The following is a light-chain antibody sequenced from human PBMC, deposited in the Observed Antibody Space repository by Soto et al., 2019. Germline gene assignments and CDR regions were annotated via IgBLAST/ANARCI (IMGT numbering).Light chain of an antibody. V-gene: IGKV1-12*01. CDR3: QQANNFPIT. CDR1: QGISSW. J-gene: IGKJ5*01. CDR2: AAS. Sequence: DIQMTQSPSSVSASVGDRVTITCRASQGISSWLAWYQKKPGKAPKLLIYAASTLQSGVPSRFSGSGSGTYFTLTISSLQPEDFATYYCQQANNFPITFGQGTRQEIK.